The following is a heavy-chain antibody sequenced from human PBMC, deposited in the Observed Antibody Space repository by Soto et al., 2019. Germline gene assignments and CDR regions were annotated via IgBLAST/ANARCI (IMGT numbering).Heavy chain of an antibody. CDR1: GFTFSSYA. D-gene: IGHD5-18*01. CDR3: ARDRSYGPTHYNYYYGMDV. V-gene: IGHV3-30-3*01. J-gene: IGHJ6*02. CDR2: ISYDGSNK. Sequence: PGGSLRLSCAASGFTFSSYAMHWVRQAPGKGLEWVAVISYDGSNKYYADSVKGRFTISRDNSKNTLYLQMNSLRAEDTAVYYCARDRSYGPTHYNYYYGMDVWGQGTTVTVSS.